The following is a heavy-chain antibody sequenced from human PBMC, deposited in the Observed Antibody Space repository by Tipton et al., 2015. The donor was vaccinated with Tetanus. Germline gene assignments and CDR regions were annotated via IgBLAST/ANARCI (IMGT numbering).Heavy chain of an antibody. CDR2: IRTRPNNYAT. J-gene: IGHJ2*01. D-gene: IGHD5-12*01. V-gene: IGHV3-73*01. CDR1: GFTFSGSP. Sequence: SLRLSCVTSGFTFSGSPIHWVRQASGKGLEWVGRIRTRPNNYATVYGESVRGRFIMSRDDSNNTAYLQMNSLKTEDTAVYFCARPFALDGGYETYFDLWGRGTLVTVSS. CDR3: ARPFALDGGYETYFDL.